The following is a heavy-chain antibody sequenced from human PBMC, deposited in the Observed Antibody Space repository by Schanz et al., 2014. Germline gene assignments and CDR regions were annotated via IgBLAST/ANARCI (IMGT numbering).Heavy chain of an antibody. J-gene: IGHJ4*02. D-gene: IGHD2-2*01. Sequence: QVQLQESGPGLVKPSQTLSLTCTVFGASISSRDFYWSWIRQFPGKGLEWIGYISYSGRTYYSPSLKSRLTMSVDTSKNQFSLRLSSVTAADTAIYYCSRGECSSTSCHEVAPPDDWGQGTLVTVSS. V-gene: IGHV4-31*03. CDR3: SRGECSSTSCHEVAPPDD. CDR1: GASISSRDFY. CDR2: ISYSGRT.